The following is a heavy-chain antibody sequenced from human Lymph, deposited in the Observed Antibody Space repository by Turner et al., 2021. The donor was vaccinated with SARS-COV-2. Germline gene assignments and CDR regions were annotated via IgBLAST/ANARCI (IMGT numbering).Heavy chain of an antibody. CDR3: AREGEVGATGFDC. CDR2: IWYDGSNK. V-gene: IGHV3-33*01. Sequence: QVQLVESGGCGVEPGWSLRLSCAASGFTFSTYGVHWVRQAPGQGLEWVAVIWYDGSNKYYADSVKGRFTISRDNSKNTLYLQMNSLRAEDTAVYYCAREGEVGATGFDCWGQGTLVTVSS. CDR1: GFTFSTYG. J-gene: IGHJ4*02. D-gene: IGHD1-26*01.